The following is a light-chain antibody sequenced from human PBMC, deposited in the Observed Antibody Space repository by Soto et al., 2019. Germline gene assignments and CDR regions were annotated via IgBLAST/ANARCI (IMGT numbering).Light chain of an antibody. CDR2: DAS. V-gene: IGKV3-20*01. J-gene: IGKJ4*01. Sequence: EFVLTQSPGTLSLSPGERATLSCRASQTVRNNYLAWYQQKPGQAPRLLIYDASSRATGIPDRFSGGGSGTEFTLTISRLEPEDFAIYYCQQYGSSIQFGGGTKVDIK. CDR3: QQYGSSIQ. CDR1: QTVRNNY.